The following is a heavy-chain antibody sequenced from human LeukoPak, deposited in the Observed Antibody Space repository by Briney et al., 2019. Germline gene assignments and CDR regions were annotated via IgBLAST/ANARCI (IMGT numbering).Heavy chain of an antibody. V-gene: IGHV3-74*01. CDR1: GFTFSSYW. Sequence: GGSLRLSCAASGFTFSSYWMHWVRQAPGKGLVWVSRINSDGSSTSYADSVKGRFIISRDNAKNTLYLQMNSLRAEDTAVYYCARRMSGYYGMDVWGQGTTVTVSS. CDR3: ARRMSGYYGMDV. CDR2: INSDGSST. J-gene: IGHJ6*02. D-gene: IGHD3-10*01.